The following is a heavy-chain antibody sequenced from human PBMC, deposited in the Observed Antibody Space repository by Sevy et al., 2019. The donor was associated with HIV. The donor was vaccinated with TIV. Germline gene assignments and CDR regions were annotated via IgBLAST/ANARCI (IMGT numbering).Heavy chain of an antibody. CDR2: ISSSSNFV. CDR3: ARDRGVPRTRGSYQYGMDV. D-gene: IGHD3-16*01. CDR1: GFPFSSYD. V-gene: IGHV3-21*06. J-gene: IGHJ6*02. Sequence: GGSLRLSCTASGFPFSSYDMNWVCQAPGQGLEWISSISSSSNFVYQADSVKGRFTISRDNAKNSLFLQMNSLTVEDTAVYYCARDRGVPRTRGSYQYGMDVWGQGTTVTVSS.